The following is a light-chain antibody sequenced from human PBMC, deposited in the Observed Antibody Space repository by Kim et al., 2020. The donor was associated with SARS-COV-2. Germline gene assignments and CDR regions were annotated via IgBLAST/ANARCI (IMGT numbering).Light chain of an antibody. CDR1: QAISNS. CDR2: SAS. J-gene: IGKJ5*01. Sequence: DIQMTQSPSAMSASVGDRVTITCRASQAISNSLAWFQQKPGKVPKRLIYSASSLQSGVPSRFSGSGSGTEFSLTISSLQPEDSATYYCLQHLNYPITFGQGTRLEIK. CDR3: LQHLNYPIT. V-gene: IGKV1-17*03.